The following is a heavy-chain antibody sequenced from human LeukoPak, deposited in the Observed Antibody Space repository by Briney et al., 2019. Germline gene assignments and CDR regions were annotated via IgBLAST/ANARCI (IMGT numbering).Heavy chain of an antibody. CDR1: GGTFSSYA. J-gene: IGHJ6*03. CDR2: IIPIFGTA. Sequence: ASVKVSCKASGGTFSSYAISWVRQAPGQGLEWMGGIIPIFGTANYAQKFQGRVTITADESTSTAYMELSSLRSEDTAVYYCASPLFTVTTDYYYYMDVWGKGTTVTVSS. D-gene: IGHD4-11*01. CDR3: ASPLFTVTTDYYYYMDV. V-gene: IGHV1-69*13.